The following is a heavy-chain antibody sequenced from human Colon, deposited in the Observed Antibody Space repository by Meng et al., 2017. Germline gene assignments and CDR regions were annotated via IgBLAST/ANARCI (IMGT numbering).Heavy chain of an antibody. Sequence: EGQRVESGGGLVQPGGSLRLSCAVSGFSVSSDFMIWVRQAPGKGLEWVSMIHSSAGTFFADSVKGRFTVSTDNSKNTLYLQMNSLRIEDTAVYHCANRFVWGLGTLVTVFS. V-gene: IGHV3-66*02. CDR1: GFSVSSDF. D-gene: IGHD3-3*01. CDR2: IHSSAGT. CDR3: ANRFV. J-gene: IGHJ4*02.